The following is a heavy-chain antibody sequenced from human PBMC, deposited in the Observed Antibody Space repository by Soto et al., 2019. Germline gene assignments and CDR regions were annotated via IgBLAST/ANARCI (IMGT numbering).Heavy chain of an antibody. V-gene: IGHV4-30-4*01. J-gene: IGHJ4*02. CDR3: ARGGRYSSSWYYFDY. CDR2: IYYSGST. CDR1: GGSISSGDYY. D-gene: IGHD6-13*01. Sequence: PSETLSLTCTVSGGSISSGDYYWSWIRQPPGKGLEWIGHIYYSGSTYYNPSLKSRVTISVDTSKNQFSLKLSSVTAADTAVYSCARGGRYSSSWYYFDYWGQGTLVTVSS.